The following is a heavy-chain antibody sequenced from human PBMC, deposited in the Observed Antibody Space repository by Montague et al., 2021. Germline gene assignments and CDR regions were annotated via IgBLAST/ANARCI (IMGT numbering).Heavy chain of an antibody. Sequence: SETLSLTCTVSGGSLRGSPYFWGWIRQPPGKGLEWIGNVYESGSTNYNPSLKSRVIISIDTTKNVFSLGLHSVTATDTAVYFCARHDYREFDYWSQGALVTVSS. CDR1: GGSLRGSPYF. V-gene: IGHV4-39*01. CDR3: ARHDYREFDY. D-gene: IGHD4-11*01. J-gene: IGHJ4*02. CDR2: VYESGST.